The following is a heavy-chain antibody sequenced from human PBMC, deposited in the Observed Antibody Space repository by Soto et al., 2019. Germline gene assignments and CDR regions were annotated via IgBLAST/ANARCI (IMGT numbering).Heavy chain of an antibody. J-gene: IGHJ4*02. CDR3: ASSLLVGYGLEGESD. D-gene: IGHD5-18*01. CDR1: GYTFTSYG. CDR2: ISAYNGNT. V-gene: IGHV1-18*01. Sequence: QVQLVQSGAEVKKPGASMKVSCKASGYTFTSYGISWVRQAPGQGLEWMGWISAYNGNTNYAQKLQGRVTMTTDTSTSTAYTELRSLRSDDTAVYYCASSLLVGYGLEGESDWGQGTLVTVSS.